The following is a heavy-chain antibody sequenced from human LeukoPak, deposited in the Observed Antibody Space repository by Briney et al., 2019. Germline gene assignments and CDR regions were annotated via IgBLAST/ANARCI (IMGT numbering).Heavy chain of an antibody. J-gene: IGHJ4*02. CDR2: ISYDGNNK. CDR3: ARLPGYCSSNSCYKMTIPFDY. D-gene: IGHD2-2*02. CDR1: GFTFSSYS. V-gene: IGHV3-30-3*01. Sequence: GGSLRLSCSASGFTFSSYSMHWVRQAPGKGLEWVAVISYDGNNKYDADSVKGRFTISRDSSKNTLYLRMNSLRAEDTAVYYCARLPGYCSSNSCYKMTIPFDYWGQGTLVTVSS.